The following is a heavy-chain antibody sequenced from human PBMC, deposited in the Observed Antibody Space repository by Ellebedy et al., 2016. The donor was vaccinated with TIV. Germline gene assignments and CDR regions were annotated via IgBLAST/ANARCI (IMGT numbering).Heavy chain of an antibody. CDR2: ISGSGGST. D-gene: IGHD2-21*01. CDR3: ARDLLNSPGSFDY. CDR1: GFTFSSYA. V-gene: IGHV3-23*01. Sequence: GESLKISCAASGFTFSSYAMSWVRQAPGKGLEWVSAISGSGGSTYYADSVKGRFTISRDNAKNSLYLQMNSLKAEDTAVYYCARDLLNSPGSFDYWGQGTLVTVSS. J-gene: IGHJ4*02.